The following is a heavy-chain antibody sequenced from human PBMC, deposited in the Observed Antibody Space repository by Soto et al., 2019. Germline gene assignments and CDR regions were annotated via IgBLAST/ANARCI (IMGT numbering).Heavy chain of an antibody. CDR1: GGSISSGGYY. Sequence: SETLSLTCTVSGGSISSGGYYWSWIRQHPGKGLYWIWYIYYSGSTYYNPSLKSRVTISADTSKKQFFLKLSSVTAEDTAVYYCAREGFPDSSGFIPSWYFDYWGQGTLVTVSS. V-gene: IGHV4-31*03. CDR3: AREGFPDSSGFIPSWYFDY. J-gene: IGHJ4*02. D-gene: IGHD3-22*01. CDR2: IYYSGST.